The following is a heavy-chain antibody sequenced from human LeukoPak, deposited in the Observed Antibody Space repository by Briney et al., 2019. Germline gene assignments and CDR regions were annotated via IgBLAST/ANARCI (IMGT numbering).Heavy chain of an antibody. CDR3: ATDSRITIFGVVNIYYYYGMDV. Sequence: ASVEVSCKVSGYTLTELSMHWVRQAPGKGLEWMGGFDPEDGETIYAQKFQGRDTMTEDTSTDTAYMELSSLRSEDTAVYYCATDSRITIFGVVNIYYYYGMDVWGQGTTVTVSS. D-gene: IGHD3-3*01. J-gene: IGHJ6*02. CDR2: FDPEDGET. CDR1: GYTLTELS. V-gene: IGHV1-24*01.